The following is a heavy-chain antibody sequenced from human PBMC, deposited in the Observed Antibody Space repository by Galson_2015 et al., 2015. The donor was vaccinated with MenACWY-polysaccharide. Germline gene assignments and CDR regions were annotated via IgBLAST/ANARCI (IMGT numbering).Heavy chain of an antibody. CDR1: DYSIRSGYF. V-gene: IGHV4-38-2*01. J-gene: IGHJ4*02. D-gene: IGHD1-26*01. Sequence: SEPLSLTCAVSDYSIRSGYFWGWIRQPPGKGLEWIGSIYHSGSTYYNPSLESRVTISVDTSKNQFSRKLSSVTAADTAVYYCARVEKYSGSYYILHWGQGTLVTVSS. CDR3: ARVEKYSGSYYILH. CDR2: IYHSGST.